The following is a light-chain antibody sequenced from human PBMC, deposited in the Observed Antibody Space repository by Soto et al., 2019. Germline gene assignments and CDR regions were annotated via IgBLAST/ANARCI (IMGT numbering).Light chain of an antibody. CDR2: EVS. V-gene: IGLV2-14*01. CDR3: SSYTSSSTPV. CDR1: SSDVAGYNH. Sequence: QSVLTQPASVSGSPGQSITISCTGTSSDVAGYNHVSWYQQHPGKAPKLMIYEVSNRPSGVSNRFSGSKSGNTASLTISGLQAEDEADYYCSSYTSSSTPVFGTGTKVTVL. J-gene: IGLJ1*01.